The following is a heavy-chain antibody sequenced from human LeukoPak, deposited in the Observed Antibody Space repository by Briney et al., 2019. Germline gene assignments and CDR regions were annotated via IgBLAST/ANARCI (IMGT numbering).Heavy chain of an antibody. CDR2: ISSSSSYI. D-gene: IGHD2-8*01. Sequence: GGSLRLSCAASGFTFSSYAMSWVRQAPGKGLEWVSSISSSSSYIYYADSVKGRFTISRDNAKNSLYLQMNSLRAEDTAVYYCARDRDCTNGVCYIIDYWGQGTLVTVSS. CDR3: ARDRDCTNGVCYIIDY. CDR1: GFTFSSYA. J-gene: IGHJ4*02. V-gene: IGHV3-21*01.